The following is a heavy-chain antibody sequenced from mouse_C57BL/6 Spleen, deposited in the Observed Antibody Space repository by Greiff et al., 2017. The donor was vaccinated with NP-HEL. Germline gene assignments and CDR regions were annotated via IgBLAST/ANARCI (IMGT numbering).Heavy chain of an antibody. CDR1: GFNIKDYY. CDR3: ARSGMTTVPHY. Sequence: EVQLQQSGAELVKPGASVKLSCTASGFNIKDYYMHWVKQRTEQGLEWIGRIDPEDGETKYAPKFQGKATITAATSSKTAYLQLSSLTSEETAVYCSARSGMTTVPHYRGQGTSVTVSS. CDR2: IDPEDGET. J-gene: IGHJ4*01. D-gene: IGHD1-1*01. V-gene: IGHV14-2*01.